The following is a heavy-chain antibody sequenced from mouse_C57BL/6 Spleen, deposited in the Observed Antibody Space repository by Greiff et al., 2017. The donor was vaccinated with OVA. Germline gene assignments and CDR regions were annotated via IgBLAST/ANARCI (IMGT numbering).Heavy chain of an antibody. CDR3: AREEGYYYGSSYRWYFDV. Sequence: EVHLVESGGGLVKPGGSLKLSCAASGFTFSSYAMSWVRQTPEKRLEWVATISDGGSYTYYPDNVKGRFTISRDNAKNNLYLQMSHLKSEDTAMYYCAREEGYYYGSSYRWYFDVWGTGTTVTVSS. CDR1: GFTFSSYA. J-gene: IGHJ1*03. D-gene: IGHD1-1*01. V-gene: IGHV5-4*01. CDR2: ISDGGSYT.